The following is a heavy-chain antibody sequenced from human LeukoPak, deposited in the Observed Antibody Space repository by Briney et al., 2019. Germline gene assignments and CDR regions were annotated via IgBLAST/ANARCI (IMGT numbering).Heavy chain of an antibody. D-gene: IGHD4-11*01. CDR2: ISSSSSYI. Sequence: GGSLRLSCAASGFTFSSYSMNWVRQAPGKGLEWVSSISSSSSYIYYADSVKGRFTISRDNAKNSLYLQMNSLRAEDTAVYYCARAGTTGSDAFDIWGQGTMVTVSS. CDR1: GFTFSSYS. J-gene: IGHJ3*02. CDR3: ARAGTTGSDAFDI. V-gene: IGHV3-21*01.